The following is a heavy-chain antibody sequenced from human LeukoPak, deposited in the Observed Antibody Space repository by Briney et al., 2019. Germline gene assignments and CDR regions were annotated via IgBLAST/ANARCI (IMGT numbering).Heavy chain of an antibody. CDR1: TDSFSSHY. CDR3: ARSSHL. J-gene: IGHJ5*02. V-gene: IGHV4-59*11. Sequence: SETLSLTCAVSTDSFSSHYWTWIRQPPGKGLEWIGYISYIGSTNYNPSLKSRVTISIDTSKNQFSLKLNSVTAADTAVYYCARSSHLWGPGTLVIVSS. CDR2: ISYIGST. D-gene: IGHD3-10*01.